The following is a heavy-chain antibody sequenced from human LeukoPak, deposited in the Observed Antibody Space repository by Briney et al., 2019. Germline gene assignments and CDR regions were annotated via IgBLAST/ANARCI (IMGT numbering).Heavy chain of an antibody. D-gene: IGHD4-17*01. Sequence: PGGSLRLSCAASGFNVSNHYMTWVRQPPGKGLGWVSTIYGGGTTYYADSVKGRFTISRDNSKNTLYLQMISLRAEDTAVYYCATRPAGDYGVFDYWGQGALVTVSS. J-gene: IGHJ4*02. CDR2: IYGGGTT. CDR1: GFNVSNHY. V-gene: IGHV3-53*01. CDR3: ATRPAGDYGVFDY.